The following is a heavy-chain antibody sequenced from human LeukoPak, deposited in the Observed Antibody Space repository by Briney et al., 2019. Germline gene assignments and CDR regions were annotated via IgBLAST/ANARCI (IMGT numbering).Heavy chain of an antibody. V-gene: IGHV4-59*01. J-gene: IGHJ6*02. Sequence: PSETLSLTCTVSGGSISSYYWSWIRQPPGKGLEWIGYIYYSGSTNYNPSLKSRVTISVDTSKNQFSLKPSSVTAADTAAYYCARVMTTVVTPLYYYYYGMDVWGQGTTVTVSS. D-gene: IGHD4-23*01. CDR2: IYYSGST. CDR1: GGSISSYY. CDR3: ARVMTTVVTPLYYYYYGMDV.